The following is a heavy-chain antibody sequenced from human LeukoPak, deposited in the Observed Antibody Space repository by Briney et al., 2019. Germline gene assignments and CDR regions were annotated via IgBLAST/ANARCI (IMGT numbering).Heavy chain of an antibody. Sequence: ASVKVSCKASGYTFTSYDINWVRQATGQGLEWMGWINPNSGGTNYAQKFQGRVTMTRDTSISTAYMELSRLRSDDTAVYYCARARIAAAGICFDYWGQGTLVTVSS. V-gene: IGHV1-2*02. CDR1: GYTFTSYD. CDR3: ARARIAAAGICFDY. CDR2: INPNSGGT. J-gene: IGHJ4*02. D-gene: IGHD6-13*01.